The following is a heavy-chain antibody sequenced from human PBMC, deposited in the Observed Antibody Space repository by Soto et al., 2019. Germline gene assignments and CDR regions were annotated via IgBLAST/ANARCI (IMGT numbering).Heavy chain of an antibody. CDR2: VKDGGST. D-gene: IGHD5-12*01. CDR3: ARGQEGIVATH. J-gene: IGHJ4*02. Sequence: QVQLQQWGAGLLKPSETLSLTCTVNAGSLTGYYWSWIRQPPGKGLEWIGEVKDGGSTNYSPSLRVRGSLSADRSKTHFSLRLNSVTAADTAVYFCARGQEGIVATHWDQGALVTVSS. V-gene: IGHV4-34*01. CDR1: AGSLTGYY.